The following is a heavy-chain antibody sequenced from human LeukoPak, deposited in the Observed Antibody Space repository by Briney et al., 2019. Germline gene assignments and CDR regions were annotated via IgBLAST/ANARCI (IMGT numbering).Heavy chain of an antibody. CDR2: ISWNSGSI. V-gene: IGHV3-9*01. J-gene: IGHJ6*02. CDR3: AKSGSAMVTYYGMDV. D-gene: IGHD5-18*01. CDR1: GFTFDDYA. Sequence: GGSLRLSCAASGFTFDDYAMHWVRQAPGKGLEWASGISWNSGSIGYADSVKGRFTISRDNAKNSLYLQMNSLRAEDTALYYCAKSGSAMVTYYGMDVWGQGTTVTVSS.